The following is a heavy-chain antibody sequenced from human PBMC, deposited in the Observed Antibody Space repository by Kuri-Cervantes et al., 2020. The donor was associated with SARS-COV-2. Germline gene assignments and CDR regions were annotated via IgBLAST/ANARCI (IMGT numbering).Heavy chain of an antibody. V-gene: IGHV4-39*01. CDR1: GGPISSSSYY. J-gene: IGHJ6*02. Sequence: SETLSLTCTVSGGPISSSSYYWGWIRQPPGKGLEWIGSIYYSGSTYYNPSLKSRVTISVDTSKNQFSLKLTSVTAADTAVYYCARQGGYYGMDVWGQGTTVTVSS. CDR3: ARQGGYYGMDV. D-gene: IGHD3-22*01. CDR2: IYYSGST.